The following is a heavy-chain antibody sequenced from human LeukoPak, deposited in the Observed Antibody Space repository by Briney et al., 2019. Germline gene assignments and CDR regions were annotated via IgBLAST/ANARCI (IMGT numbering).Heavy chain of an antibody. D-gene: IGHD2-15*01. CDR1: GGSISPFY. J-gene: IGHJ4*02. CDR3: ARRGYCSGGSCYWDY. Sequence: PSETLSLTCTVSGGSISPFYWSWIRQPPGKGLEWIAYIYYSGSTAYNPSLKSRVAISVDTSNNQVSLKLSSVTAADTAVYYCARRGYCSGGSCYWDYWGQGTLVTVSS. V-gene: IGHV4-59*08. CDR2: IYYSGST.